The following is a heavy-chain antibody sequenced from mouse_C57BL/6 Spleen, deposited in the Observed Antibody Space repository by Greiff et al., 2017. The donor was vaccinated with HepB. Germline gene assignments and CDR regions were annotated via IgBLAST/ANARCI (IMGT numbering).Heavy chain of an antibody. J-gene: IGHJ2*01. D-gene: IGHD2-3*01. Sequence: VQLQQSGAELVRPGASVKLSCKASGYTFTDYYINWVKQRPGQGLEWIARIYPGSGNTYYNEKFKGKATLTAEKSSSTAYMQLSSLTSEDSAVYFCARLDAYDGELLFDYWGQGTTLTVSS. CDR3: ARLDAYDGELLFDY. CDR2: IYPGSGNT. CDR1: GYTFTDYY. V-gene: IGHV1-76*01.